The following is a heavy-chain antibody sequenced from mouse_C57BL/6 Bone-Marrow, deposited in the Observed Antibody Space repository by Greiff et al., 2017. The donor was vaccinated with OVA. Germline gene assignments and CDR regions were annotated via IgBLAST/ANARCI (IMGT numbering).Heavy chain of an antibody. V-gene: IGHV7-3*01. J-gene: IGHJ2*01. CDR1: GFTFTDYY. CDR3: ARSAYYSKHDY. D-gene: IGHD2-5*01. Sequence: EVQRVESGGGLVQPGGSLSLSCAASGFTFTDYYMSWVRQPPGKALEWLGFIRNKANGYTTEYSASVKGRFTISRDNSQSILYLQLNALRAEDSDTYYCARSAYYSKHDYWGQGTTLTVSS. CDR2: IRNKANGYTT.